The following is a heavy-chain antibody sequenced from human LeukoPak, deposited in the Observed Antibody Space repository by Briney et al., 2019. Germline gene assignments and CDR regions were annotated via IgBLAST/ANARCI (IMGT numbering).Heavy chain of an antibody. CDR2: IYHSGST. J-gene: IGHJ6*03. CDR1: GVSISSSNSY. V-gene: IGHV4-39*07. D-gene: IGHD1-1*01. CDR3: ARDWSYNYYYYMDV. Sequence: SETLSLTCTVSGVSISSSNSYWGWIRQPPGKGLEWIGSIYHSGSTYYNPSLKSRVTISVDTSKNQFSLKLSSVTAADTAVYYCARDWSYNYYYYMDVWGKGTTVTVSS.